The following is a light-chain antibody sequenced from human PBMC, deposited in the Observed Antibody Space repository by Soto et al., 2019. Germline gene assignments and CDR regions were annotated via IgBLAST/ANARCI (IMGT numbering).Light chain of an antibody. CDR1: QSVSSY. V-gene: IGKV3-11*01. CDR2: HAS. J-gene: IGKJ5*01. CDR3: QQRSHWPS. Sequence: EIVLTQSPATLSLSPGERATLSCRASQSVSSYLAWYQQKPGQAPRLLIYHASNRATGIPARFIGSGSGTDFTLAISSLEPEDFAVYYCQQRSHWPSFGQGTRLEIK.